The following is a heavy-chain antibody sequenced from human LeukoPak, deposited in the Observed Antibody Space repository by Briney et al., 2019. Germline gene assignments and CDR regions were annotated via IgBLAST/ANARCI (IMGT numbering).Heavy chain of an antibody. Sequence: PSETLSLTCTVSGDSINNYYWSWIRQPPGKGLEWIGYIYYSGSTNYNPSLKSRVTISVDTSKNQFSLKLSSVTAADTAVYYCARGYCSSTSCYTDWFDPWGQGTLVTVSS. V-gene: IGHV4-59*01. J-gene: IGHJ5*02. CDR2: IYYSGST. CDR3: ARGYCSSTSCYTDWFDP. D-gene: IGHD2-2*02. CDR1: GDSINNYY.